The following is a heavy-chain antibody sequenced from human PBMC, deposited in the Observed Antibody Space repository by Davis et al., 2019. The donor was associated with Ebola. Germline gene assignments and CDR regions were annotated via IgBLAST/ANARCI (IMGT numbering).Heavy chain of an antibody. CDR1: GGTFSSYA. V-gene: IGHV1-69*04. CDR3: ARDRRGDYGFDY. Sequence: SVKVSCKASGGTFSSYAISWVRQAPGQGLEWMGTIIPILGIANYAQKFQGRVTITADESTSTAYMELSSLRSEDTAVYYCARDRRGDYGFDYWGQGTLVTVSS. J-gene: IGHJ4*02. D-gene: IGHD3-16*01. CDR2: IIPILGIA.